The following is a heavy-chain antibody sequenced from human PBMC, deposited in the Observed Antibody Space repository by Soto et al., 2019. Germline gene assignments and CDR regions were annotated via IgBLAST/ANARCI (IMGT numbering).Heavy chain of an antibody. J-gene: IGHJ4*02. CDR2: IYHSGST. D-gene: IGHD6-13*01. CDR1: GGSISSGGYS. CDR3: ASSHAGAHITAAVH. Sequence: QLQLQESGSGLVKPSQTLSLTCAVSGGSISSGGYSWSWIRQPPGKGLEWIGYIYHSGSTYYNPSLKSRVTTPVDRSKNQFSLKLTSVPAADTAVYYCASSHAGAHITAAVHWGQGTLVTVSS. V-gene: IGHV4-30-2*01.